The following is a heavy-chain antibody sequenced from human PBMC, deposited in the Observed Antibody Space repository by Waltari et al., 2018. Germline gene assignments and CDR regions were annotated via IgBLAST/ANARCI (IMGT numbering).Heavy chain of an antibody. CDR2: ISYDGSNK. Sequence: QVQLVESGGGVVQPGRSLRLSCAASGFTFSSYAMQWVRQAPGKGLEWVAVISYDGSNKYYADSVKGRFTISRDNSKNTLYLQMNSLRAEDTAVYYCARDGTRSGYPYWGQGTLVTVSS. J-gene: IGHJ4*02. CDR1: GFTFSSYA. D-gene: IGHD3-22*01. V-gene: IGHV3-30-3*01. CDR3: ARDGTRSGYPY.